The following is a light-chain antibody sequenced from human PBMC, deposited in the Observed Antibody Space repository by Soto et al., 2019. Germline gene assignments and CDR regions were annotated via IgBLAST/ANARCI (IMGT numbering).Light chain of an antibody. CDR3: QQHCSSPPT. Sequence: EIVLTQSPGTLSLSPGERATLSCRASQGVTSGFLAWYRQTPGQSPRLRIYSASSRAAGVPDRFSGSGSGTDFTLIISRLEPEDFAVYYCQQHCSSPPTFGQWTKLEIK. J-gene: IGKJ2*01. CDR1: QGVTSGF. CDR2: SAS. V-gene: IGKV3-20*01.